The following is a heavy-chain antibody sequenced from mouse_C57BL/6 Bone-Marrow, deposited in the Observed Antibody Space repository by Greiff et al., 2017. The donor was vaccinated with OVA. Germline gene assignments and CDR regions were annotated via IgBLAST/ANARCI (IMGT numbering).Heavy chain of an antibody. CDR3: ARPVGGY. V-gene: IGHV5-17*01. Sequence: EVKLMESGGGLVKPGGSLKLSCAASGFTFSDYGMHWVRQAPEKGLEWVAYISSGSSTIYYADTVKGRFTIARDNAKNTLFLQMTSLRSEDTAMYYCARPVGGYWGQGTTLTVSS. CDR2: ISSGSSTI. D-gene: IGHD1-1*02. J-gene: IGHJ2*01. CDR1: GFTFSDYG.